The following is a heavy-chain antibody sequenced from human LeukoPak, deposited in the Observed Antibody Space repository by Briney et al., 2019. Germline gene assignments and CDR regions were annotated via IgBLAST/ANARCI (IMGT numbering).Heavy chain of an antibody. V-gene: IGHV4-59*08. CDR2: IYYSGST. CDR1: GGSISSYY. J-gene: IGHJ3*02. D-gene: IGHD3-22*01. CDR3: AWIVVVQRDAFDI. Sequence: SETLSLTCTVSGGSISSYYWSWIRQPPGKGLEWIGYIYYSGSTNYNPSLKSRVTIAVDTSKNQFSLKLSSVTAADTAVYYCAWIVVVQRDAFDIWGQGTMVTVSS.